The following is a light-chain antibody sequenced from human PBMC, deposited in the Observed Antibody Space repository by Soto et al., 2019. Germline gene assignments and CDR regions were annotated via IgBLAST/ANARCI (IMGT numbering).Light chain of an antibody. CDR1: QRIITW. CDR3: QQYVIYPLA. J-gene: IGKJ4*01. Sequence: DIQMTQTPSTLPASVGDRVTITCRASQRIITWLAWFQQAPGNAPKILISDASRLKSGVPLRFTGSLSGTEFTLTLSSLQPDNFESYYFQQYVIYPLAFDGGTKVEI. CDR2: DAS. V-gene: IGKV1-5*01.